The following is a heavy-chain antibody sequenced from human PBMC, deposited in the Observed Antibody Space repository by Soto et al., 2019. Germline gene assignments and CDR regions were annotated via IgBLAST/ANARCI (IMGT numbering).Heavy chain of an antibody. D-gene: IGHD1-26*01. Sequence: HVQLQESGPGLVKPSETLSLSCSVSGDSLLSSYWSWVRQPAGKGLEWIGHIFYGGPTSFNPSLKSRLTMSIDTSNNLFSLNLTSVTAADTAIYFCARGWDVKYFDYWGQGVLVTVSS. V-gene: IGHV4-4*07. CDR3: ARGWDVKYFDY. CDR2: IFYGGPT. J-gene: IGHJ4*02. CDR1: GDSLLSSY.